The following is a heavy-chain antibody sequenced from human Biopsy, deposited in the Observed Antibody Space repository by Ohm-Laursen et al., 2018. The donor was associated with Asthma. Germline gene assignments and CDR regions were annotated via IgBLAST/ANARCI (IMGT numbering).Heavy chain of an antibody. J-gene: IGHJ6*02. Sequence: SLRLSCSASGFTFSDYAIYWVRQAPGKGLEWVALISYDGSDKFYADFVKGRFTTSRDNSQNTLDLHMNRLTFEDTAVYYCARASVVKHYYYYGMDVWGPGTTVTVFS. CDR3: ARASVVKHYYYYGMDV. CDR1: GFTFSDYA. V-gene: IGHV3-30-3*01. CDR2: ISYDGSDK.